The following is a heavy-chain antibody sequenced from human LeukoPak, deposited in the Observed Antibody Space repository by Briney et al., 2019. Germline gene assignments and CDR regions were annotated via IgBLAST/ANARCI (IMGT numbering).Heavy chain of an antibody. V-gene: IGHV3-9*01. CDR1: GFTFNDYA. Sequence: GGSLRLSCAGSGFTFNDYAMHWVRQGPGKGLEWVSGISWDSGRIAYADSVKGRFTISRDNANKSLYLQMDSLRAEDSALYYCAKDMGARPYTWVDSWGQGTLVTVSS. D-gene: IGHD6-6*01. CDR2: ISWDSGRI. J-gene: IGHJ5*01. CDR3: AKDMGARPYTWVDS.